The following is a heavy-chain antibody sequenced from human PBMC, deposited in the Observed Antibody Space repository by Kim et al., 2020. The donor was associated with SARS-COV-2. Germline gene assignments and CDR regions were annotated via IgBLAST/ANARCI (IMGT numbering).Heavy chain of an antibody. CDR2: INSGTANT. D-gene: IGHD3-3*01. V-gene: IGHV1-3*01. Sequence: ASVKVSCKTSGYSFTTYAIHWVRQAPGQSLEWMGWINSGTANTEYSQKFQGRVSITRDTSASTVYMELNSLRSEDTAIYYYARGGGPLKFLEWLLGYFDLWGPGTLVTVSS. J-gene: IGHJ5*02. CDR3: ARGGGPLKFLEWLLGYFDL. CDR1: GYSFTTYA.